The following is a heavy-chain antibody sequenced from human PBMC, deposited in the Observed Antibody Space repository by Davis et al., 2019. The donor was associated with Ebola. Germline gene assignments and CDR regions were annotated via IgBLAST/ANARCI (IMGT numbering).Heavy chain of an antibody. D-gene: IGHD2-2*01. CDR3: ARSCDTSCSNFDY. CDR2: INHSGST. V-gene: IGHV4-34*01. Sequence: MPSETLSLTCAVYGGSFSGYYWSWIRQPPGKGLEWIGEINHSGSTNYNPSLKSRVTISVDTSKNQFSLKLSSVTAADTAVYYCARSCDTSCSNFDYWGQGTPVTVSS. J-gene: IGHJ4*02. CDR1: GGSFSGYY.